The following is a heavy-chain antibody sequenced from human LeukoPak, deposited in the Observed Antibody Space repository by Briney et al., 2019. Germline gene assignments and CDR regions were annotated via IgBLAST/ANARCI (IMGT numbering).Heavy chain of an antibody. CDR2: INPNSGGT. J-gene: IGHJ6*02. D-gene: IGHD6-19*01. CDR3: AKDRMRAVAGSYYYYGMDV. CDR1: GYTFTGYY. V-gene: IGHV1-2*04. Sequence: ASVKVSCKASGYTFTGYYMHWVRQAPGQGLEWMGWINPNSGGTNYAQKFQGWVTMTRDTSISTAYMELSRLRSDDTAVYYCAKDRMRAVAGSYYYYGMDVWGQGTTVTVSS.